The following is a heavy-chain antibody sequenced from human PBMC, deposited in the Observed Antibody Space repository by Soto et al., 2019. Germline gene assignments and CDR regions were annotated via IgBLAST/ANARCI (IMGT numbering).Heavy chain of an antibody. CDR3: AKTWSGAHFDY. CDR2: ISDSGGST. D-gene: IGHD3-3*01. CDR1: GFTFSSYA. Sequence: EVQLLESGGGLVQPGGSLRLSCAASGFTFSSYAMSWVRQAPGKGPEWVSGISDSGGSTYYADSVKGRFTISRDNSKNTLYLQMNSLRAEDTAVYYCAKTWSGAHFDYLGQGTLVTVSS. J-gene: IGHJ4*02. V-gene: IGHV3-23*01.